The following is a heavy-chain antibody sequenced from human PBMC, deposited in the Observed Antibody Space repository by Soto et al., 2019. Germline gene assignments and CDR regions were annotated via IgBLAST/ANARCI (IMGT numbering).Heavy chain of an antibody. CDR2: IKSKNNGGTT. Sequence: EVQLVESGGGLVKPGGSLRLSCAASGFTFSNAWMSWVRQAPGKGLEWVGRIKSKNNGGTTDYAAPVKGSFTISRHDSKNTLYLQLNSLRTEDTAVYYCTTDDPINRSWGQGTLVTVSS. V-gene: IGHV3-15*01. CDR3: TTDDPINRS. CDR1: GFTFSNAW. J-gene: IGHJ5*02.